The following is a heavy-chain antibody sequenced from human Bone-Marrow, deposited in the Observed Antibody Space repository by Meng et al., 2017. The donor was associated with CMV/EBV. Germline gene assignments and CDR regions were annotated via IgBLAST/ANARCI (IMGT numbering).Heavy chain of an antibody. Sequence: GESLKISCAASRFTFSGYNMNWVRQAPGKGLEWVSSISSSSSYIYYADSVKGRFTISRDNAKNSLYLQMNSLRAEDTAVYYCARESPVARPDDWGQGTLVTVSS. J-gene: IGHJ4*02. CDR3: ARESPVARPDD. CDR2: ISSSSSYI. CDR1: RFTFSGYN. D-gene: IGHD2-15*01. V-gene: IGHV3-21*01.